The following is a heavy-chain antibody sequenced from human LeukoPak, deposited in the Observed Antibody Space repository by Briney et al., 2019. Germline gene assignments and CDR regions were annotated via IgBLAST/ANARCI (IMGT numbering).Heavy chain of an antibody. J-gene: IGHJ4*02. D-gene: IGHD4-23*01. CDR3: RRPIILYGGTSDYY. CDR1: AYSITDYW. V-gene: IGHV5-51*01. CDR2: IYPGDSDT. Sequence: GESLKISCKASAYSITDYWIVCVRQMPGKGLEWMGAIYPGDSDTRYSPSLDGQVTISADKSVSTTYLQWSSLQASETAIYYCRRPIILYGGTSDYYWGQGTLVTVSS.